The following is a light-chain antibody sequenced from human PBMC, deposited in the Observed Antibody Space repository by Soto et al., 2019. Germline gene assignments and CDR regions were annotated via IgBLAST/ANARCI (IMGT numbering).Light chain of an antibody. V-gene: IGLV1-47*01. Sequence: QSVLTQSSSASGTPGQRVTISCSGSSANIGSNYVYWYQQFPGTAPRLLIYRADQRPSGVPDRFSGSKSGTSASLAISGLRSEDEAAYYCAAWDDTVNGLVFGGGTEVTVL. CDR3: AAWDDTVNGLV. CDR2: RAD. J-gene: IGLJ2*01. CDR1: SANIGSNY.